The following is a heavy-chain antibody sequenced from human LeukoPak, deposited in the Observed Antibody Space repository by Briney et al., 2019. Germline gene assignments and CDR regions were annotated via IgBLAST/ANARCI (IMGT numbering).Heavy chain of an antibody. CDR2: INPNSDNT. CDR3: AIGAVGFDY. D-gene: IGHD6-19*01. V-gene: IGHV1-8*03. J-gene: IGHJ4*02. Sequence: ASVKVSCKASGYTFTSYDIHWVRQATGQGLEWVGWINPNSDNTDYAQKFQGRVTITRNTSISTAYMELSSLRSEDTAVYYCAIGAVGFDYWGQGTLVTVSS. CDR1: GYTFTSYD.